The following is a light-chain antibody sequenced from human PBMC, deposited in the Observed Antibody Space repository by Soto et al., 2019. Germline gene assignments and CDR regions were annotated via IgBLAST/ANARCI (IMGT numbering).Light chain of an antibody. CDR2: AAS. CDR1: QRVRGN. CDR3: QQLNDYPLT. J-gene: IGKJ4*01. V-gene: IGKV1-9*01. Sequence: DIQLTQSPSFLSASVGDRITITCRASQRVRGNLAWYQQKPGKAPKLLISAASSLQSGVPSRFSGSGSGTEFTLTISCLQPEDFATYYCQQLNDYPLTFGGGTKVEIK.